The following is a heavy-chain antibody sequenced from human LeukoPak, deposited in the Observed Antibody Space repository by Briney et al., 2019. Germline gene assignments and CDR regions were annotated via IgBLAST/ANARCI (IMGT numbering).Heavy chain of an antibody. CDR2: ISSSGSTI. D-gene: IGHD3-10*02. J-gene: IGHJ6*04. Sequence: TGGSLRLSCAASGFTFSSYEMNWVRRAPGKGLEWVSYISSSGSTIYYADSVKGRFTISRDNAKNSLYLQMNSQRAEDTAVYYCAELGITMIGGVWGKGTTVTISS. CDR3: AELGITMIGGV. CDR1: GFTFSSYE. V-gene: IGHV3-48*03.